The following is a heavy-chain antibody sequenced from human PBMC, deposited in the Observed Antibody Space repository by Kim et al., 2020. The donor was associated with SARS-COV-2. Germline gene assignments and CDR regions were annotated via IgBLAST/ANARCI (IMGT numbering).Heavy chain of an antibody. CDR3: ARDRQWLASNYFDY. V-gene: IGHV1-2*02. J-gene: IGHJ4*02. D-gene: IGHD6-19*01. Sequence: QKCQGRGTMTRDTSISTAYMELSRLRSDDTAVYYCARDRQWLASNYFDYWGQGTLVTVSS.